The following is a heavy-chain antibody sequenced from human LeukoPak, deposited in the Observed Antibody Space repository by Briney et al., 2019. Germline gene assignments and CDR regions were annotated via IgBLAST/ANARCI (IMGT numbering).Heavy chain of an antibody. CDR1: GFTFSSYA. V-gene: IGHV1-24*01. CDR2: FDPEDGET. CDR3: ATDSSGYHDAFDI. J-gene: IGHJ3*02. Sequence: GRSLRLSCAASGFTFSSYAMHWVRQAPGKGLEWMGGFDPEDGETIYAQKFQGRVTMTEDTSTDTAYMELSSLRSEDTAVYYCATDSSGYHDAFDIWGQGTMVTVSS. D-gene: IGHD3-22*01.